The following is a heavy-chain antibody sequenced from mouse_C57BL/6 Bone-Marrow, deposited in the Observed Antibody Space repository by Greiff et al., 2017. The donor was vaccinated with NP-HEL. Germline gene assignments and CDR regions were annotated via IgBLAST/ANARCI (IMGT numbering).Heavy chain of an antibody. D-gene: IGHD3-1*01. CDR2: ISSGSSTI. V-gene: IGHV5-17*01. J-gene: IGHJ3*01. Sequence: EVNLVESGGGLVKPGGSLTLSCAASGFTFSDYGMHWVRQAPEKGLEWVAYISSGSSTIYYADTVKGRFTISRDNAKNTLFLQMTSLRSEDTAMYYCAKGLRLGFAYWGQGTLVTVSA. CDR3: AKGLRLGFAY. CDR1: GFTFSDYG.